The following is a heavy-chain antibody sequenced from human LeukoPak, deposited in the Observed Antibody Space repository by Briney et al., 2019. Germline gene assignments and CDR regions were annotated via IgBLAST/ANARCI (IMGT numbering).Heavy chain of an antibody. CDR3: ARVEEVGANSR. J-gene: IGHJ4*02. Sequence: SGGSLRLSCAASGFTFSDTWMHWVRQAPGEGLVWDSRIRSDGSDTRYAESVKGRFTIARDNAKNSLYLQMNSLRAEDSAVYYCARVEEVGANSRWGQGTLVTVSS. CDR1: GFTFSDTW. V-gene: IGHV3-74*01. D-gene: IGHD1-26*01. CDR2: IRSDGSDT.